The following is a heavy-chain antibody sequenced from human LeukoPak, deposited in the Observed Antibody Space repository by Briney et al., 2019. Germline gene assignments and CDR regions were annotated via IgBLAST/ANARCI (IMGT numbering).Heavy chain of an antibody. CDR1: GFTFSDYY. CDR3: ARDWRADGGNQGYFLNLGD. J-gene: IGHJ4*02. Sequence: NPGGSLRLSCAASGFTFSDYYMSWIRQAPGKGLEWVSYISSSSSYTNYADSVKGRFTISRDNAKNSLYLQMNSLRAEDTAVYYCARDWRADGGNQGYFLNLGDWGQGTLVTVSS. CDR2: ISSSSSYT. D-gene: IGHD4-23*01. V-gene: IGHV3-11*06.